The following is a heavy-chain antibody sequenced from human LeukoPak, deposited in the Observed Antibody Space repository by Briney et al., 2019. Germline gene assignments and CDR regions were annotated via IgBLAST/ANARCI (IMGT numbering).Heavy chain of an antibody. D-gene: IGHD3-22*01. CDR1: GFTFSSYA. CDR2: INGNDGRT. J-gene: IGHJ3*02. Sequence: PGGSLRLSCRASGFTFSSYAMSWVRQAPGGGLEWVSAINGNDGRTYYADSVKGRFTVSRDNFKNTLYLQMDSLSAEDTAVYYCAKPDDSSGYYYSDAFDIWGQGTMVTVSS. V-gene: IGHV3-23*01. CDR3: AKPDDSSGYYYSDAFDI.